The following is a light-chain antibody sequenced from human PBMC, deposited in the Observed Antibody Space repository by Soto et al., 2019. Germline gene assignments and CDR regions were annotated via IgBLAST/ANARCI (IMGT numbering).Light chain of an antibody. CDR3: AAWDDTLNGCV. V-gene: IGLV1-40*01. CDR1: SSNIGAGYD. CDR2: GNS. J-gene: IGLJ3*02. Sequence: QSVLTQPPSVSGAQGQRVTISCTGSSSNIGAGYDVHWYQQLPGTAPKLLIYGNSNRPSGVPDRFSGSKSGTSASLAITGLQAEDEADYYCAAWDDTLNGCVFGGGTKLTVL.